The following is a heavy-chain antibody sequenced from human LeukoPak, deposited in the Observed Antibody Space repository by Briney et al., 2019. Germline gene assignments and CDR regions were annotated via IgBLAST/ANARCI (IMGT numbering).Heavy chain of an antibody. Sequence: GESLKISCKGSGYSFTSYWIGWVRPMPGKGLEWMGIIYPGDSDTKYSPSFQGQVTISADKSISTAYLQWSSLKASDTAMYYCARRHYYDGSGYQSYFDYWGQGTLVTVSS. CDR3: ARRHYYDGSGYQSYFDY. V-gene: IGHV5-51*01. CDR2: IYPGDSDT. CDR1: GYSFTSYW. D-gene: IGHD3-22*01. J-gene: IGHJ4*02.